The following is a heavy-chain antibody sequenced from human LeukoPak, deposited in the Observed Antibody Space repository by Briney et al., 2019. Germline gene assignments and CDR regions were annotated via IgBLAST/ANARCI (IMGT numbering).Heavy chain of an antibody. CDR3: ARFHGVVTSFDY. CDR2: IYYSGST. Sequence: SETLSLTCTVSGGSISSYYWSWTRQPPGKGLEWIGYIYYSGSTNYNPSLKSRVTISVDTSKNQFSLKLSSVTAADTAVYYCARFHGVVTSFDYWGQGTLVTVSS. CDR1: GGSISSYY. J-gene: IGHJ4*02. V-gene: IGHV4-59*01. D-gene: IGHD3-3*01.